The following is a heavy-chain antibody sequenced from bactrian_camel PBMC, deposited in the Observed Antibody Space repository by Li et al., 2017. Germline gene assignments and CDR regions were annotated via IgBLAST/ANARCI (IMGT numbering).Heavy chain of an antibody. CDR2: IYNDDGDT. V-gene: IGHV3S6*01. CDR1: GFTDGFTFSSYW. D-gene: IGHD2*01. CDR3: ATQVNGGSWMDFGY. Sequence: HVQLVESGGGLVEPGGSLKLSCKASGFTDGFTFSSYWMYWVRQAPGKGLEWVTSIYNDDGDTKSTDSVKGRFTISRDSANNTLHLQMNSLKSDDTALYYCATQVNGGSWMDFGYWAQGTQVTVS. J-gene: IGHJ6*01.